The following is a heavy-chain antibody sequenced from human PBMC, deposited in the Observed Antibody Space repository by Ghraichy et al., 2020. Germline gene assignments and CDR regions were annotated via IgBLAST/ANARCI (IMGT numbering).Heavy chain of an antibody. J-gene: IGHJ4*02. Sequence: SDTLSLTCTVSGGSIYSSNYYWGWIRQPPGKGLEWIGNIYYSGNTYYNPSLQSRVTISVDTSKNQFSLKLSSVTAADTAVYYCAVNHGVDYWGQGTLVTVSS. V-gene: IGHV4-39*01. CDR1: GGSIYSSNYY. D-gene: IGHD4-17*01. CDR2: IYYSGNT. CDR3: AVNHGVDY.